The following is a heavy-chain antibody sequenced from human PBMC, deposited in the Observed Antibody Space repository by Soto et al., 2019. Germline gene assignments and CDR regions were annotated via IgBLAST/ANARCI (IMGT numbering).Heavy chain of an antibody. J-gene: IGHJ6*03. CDR1: GFTFSSYW. V-gene: IGHV3-74*01. CDR3: AREPSGYDGYYYMGV. D-gene: IGHD5-12*01. Sequence: GESLKISCAASGFTFSSYWMHWVRQAPGKGLVWVSRINSDGSSTSYADSVKGRFTISRDNAKNTLYLQMNSLSAEDTAVYYGAREPSGYDGYYYMGVWGKGTTVTVSS. CDR2: INSDGSST.